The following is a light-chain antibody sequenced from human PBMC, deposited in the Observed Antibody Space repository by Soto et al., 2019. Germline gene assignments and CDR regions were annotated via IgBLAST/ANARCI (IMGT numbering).Light chain of an antibody. CDR2: GAS. CDR1: QSVSSSY. Sequence: EIVLTQSPGTLSLSPGERATLSCRASQSVSSSYLAWYQQKPGQAPRLLIYGASSRATGIPDMFSGSGSGTDFTLTISRLEPEDFAVYYCQQYGSSPEAFGGGTKVEIK. J-gene: IGKJ4*01. CDR3: QQYGSSPEA. V-gene: IGKV3-20*01.